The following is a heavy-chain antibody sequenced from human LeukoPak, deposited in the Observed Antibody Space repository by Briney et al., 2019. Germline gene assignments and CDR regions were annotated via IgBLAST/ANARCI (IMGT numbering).Heavy chain of an antibody. Sequence: GGSLRLSCAASGFTVSSNYMSWVRLAPGKGLEWVSVIYSGGSTYYADSVKGRFTISRDNSKNTLYLQMNSLRAEDTAVYYCATASRVVVVIKYAFDIWGQGTMVTVSS. CDR2: IYSGGST. V-gene: IGHV3-66*01. J-gene: IGHJ3*02. CDR1: GFTVSSNY. D-gene: IGHD3-22*01. CDR3: ATASRVVVVIKYAFDI.